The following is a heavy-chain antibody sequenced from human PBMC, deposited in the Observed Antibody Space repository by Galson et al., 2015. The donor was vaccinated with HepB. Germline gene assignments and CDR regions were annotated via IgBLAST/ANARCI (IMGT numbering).Heavy chain of an antibody. CDR2: ISYDGSNK. CDR1: GFTFSSYG. V-gene: IGHV3-30*03. J-gene: IGHJ5*02. D-gene: IGHD6-13*01. CDR3: ARHHSNNWFDP. Sequence: SLRLSCAASGFTFSSYGMHWVRQAPGKGLEWVAVISYDGSNKYYADSVKGRFTISRDNSKNTLYLQMNSLRAEDTAVYYCARHHSNNWFDPWGQGTLVTVSS.